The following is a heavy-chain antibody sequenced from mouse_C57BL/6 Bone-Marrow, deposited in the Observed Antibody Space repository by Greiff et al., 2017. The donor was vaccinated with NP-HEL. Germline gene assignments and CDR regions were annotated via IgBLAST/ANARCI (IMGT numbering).Heavy chain of an antibody. J-gene: IGHJ2*01. CDR1: GYSITSDY. Sequence: EVMLVESGPGLAKPSQTLSLTCSVTGYSITSDYWNLIRKFPGNKLEYMGYISYSGSTYYNPSLKSRISLTRDTSKNQYYLQLNSVTTEDTATYYCARSLLLRYYFDYWGQGTTLTVSS. CDR2: ISYSGST. D-gene: IGHD1-1*01. CDR3: ARSLLLRYYFDY. V-gene: IGHV3-8*01.